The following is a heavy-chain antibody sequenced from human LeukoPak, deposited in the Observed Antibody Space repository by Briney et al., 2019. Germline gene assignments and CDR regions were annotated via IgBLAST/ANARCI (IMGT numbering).Heavy chain of an antibody. D-gene: IGHD1-26*01. J-gene: IGHJ4*02. CDR1: EFTVSTNN. CDR2: IYSVGKT. Sequence: GGSLRHSCTASEFTVSTNNMRWVRQAPGKGLEWVSFIYSVGKTYYADSVKGIFTISRHTSRNTLFLQMNGLRAEDTAVYYCARSGNYLWRGHFDYWGQGTLVTVSS. CDR3: ARSGNYLWRGHFDY. V-gene: IGHV3-66*01.